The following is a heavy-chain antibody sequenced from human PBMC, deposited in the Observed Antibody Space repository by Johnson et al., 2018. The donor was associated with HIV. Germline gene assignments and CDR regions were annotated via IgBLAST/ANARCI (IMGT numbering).Heavy chain of an antibody. V-gene: IGHV3-66*03. D-gene: IGHD1-14*01. CDR3: ARENWNHAGAFDI. CDR2: FYSGGST. Sequence: EQLVESGGGLIQPGGSLRLSCVASGFTVSSNYMSWVRQAPGKGLEWVSVFYSGGSTYYADSVKGRFTISRDNSKNSLYLQMNSLRTEDMAVYYCARENWNHAGAFDIWGQGTMVTVSS. CDR1: GFTVSSNY. J-gene: IGHJ3*02.